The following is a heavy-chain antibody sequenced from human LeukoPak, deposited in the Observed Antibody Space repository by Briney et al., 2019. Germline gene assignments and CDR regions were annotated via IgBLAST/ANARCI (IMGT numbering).Heavy chain of an antibody. Sequence: ASVKVSCKASGYTFTGYYMHWVQQAPGQGLEWMGWINSGNGNTKYSQTFQGRLTFTRDASARTVYMELSSLRSEDTAVFYCARERSNWYYLDYWGQGSLVTVSS. CDR3: ARERSNWYYLDY. CDR1: GYTFTGYY. V-gene: IGHV1/OR15-3*02. CDR2: INSGNGNT. D-gene: IGHD3-16*01. J-gene: IGHJ4*02.